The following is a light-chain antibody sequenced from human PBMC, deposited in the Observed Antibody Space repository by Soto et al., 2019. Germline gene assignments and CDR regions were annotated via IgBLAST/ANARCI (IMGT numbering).Light chain of an antibody. CDR2: DAS. CDR1: QSVGND. J-gene: IGKJ4*01. CDR3: QQYNNWTLN. V-gene: IGKV3D-15*01. Sequence: EIVMTQSPATLSVSPGDRATLSCRAIQSVGNDLAWYQQKPGQAPRLLIYDASTRATGIPARFSGSGSGTEFTLTISSLLSEDFAVYSCQQYNNWTLNFGGGTKWIS.